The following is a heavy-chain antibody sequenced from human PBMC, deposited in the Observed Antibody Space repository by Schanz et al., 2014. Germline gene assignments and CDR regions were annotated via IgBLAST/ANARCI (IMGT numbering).Heavy chain of an antibody. CDR1: GFTLSNYA. V-gene: IGHV3-64*01. D-gene: IGHD5-18*01. CDR2: LSANGDST. Sequence: EVQLVESGGGLVQPGGSLRLSCAAPGFTLSNYAMHWVRQTPDKGLEWVSGLSANGDSTFYSSSVKGRFTISRDNAKNSLYLQMNGLRAEDTAVYYCARVALPGYSSPRDAFDIWGQGTRVTVSS. CDR3: ARVALPGYSSPRDAFDI. J-gene: IGHJ3*02.